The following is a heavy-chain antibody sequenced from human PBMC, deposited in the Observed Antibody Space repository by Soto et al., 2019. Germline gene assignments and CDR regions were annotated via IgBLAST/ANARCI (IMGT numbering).Heavy chain of an antibody. J-gene: IGHJ4*02. CDR1: GYNFNSYD. V-gene: IGHV1-8*01. CDR2: RNPDSGNG. D-gene: IGHD2-8*02. CDR3: ARSMFELVMMVFDY. Sequence: ASVKVSCKASGYNFNSYDINWVRQAPGQGLEWMGWRNPDSGNGGYAQKFQGRVTMTWNTSISTAYMELSSLRSEDTAVYYCARSMFELVMMVFDYWGQGARVTVSS.